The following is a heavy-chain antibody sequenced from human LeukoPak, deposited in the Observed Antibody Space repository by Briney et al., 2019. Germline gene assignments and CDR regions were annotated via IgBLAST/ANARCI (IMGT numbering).Heavy chain of an antibody. CDR3: AKDRIDYCSSTSRYTSPRYFDY. J-gene: IGHJ4*02. CDR2: ISGSGGST. D-gene: IGHD2-2*02. CDR1: GFTFSSYA. Sequence: GGSLRLSCAASGFTFSSYAMSWVRQAPGKGLEWVSAISGSGGSTYYADSVKGWFTISRDNSKNTLYLQMNSLRAEDTAVYYCAKDRIDYCSSTSRYTSPRYFDYWGQGTLVTVSS. V-gene: IGHV3-23*01.